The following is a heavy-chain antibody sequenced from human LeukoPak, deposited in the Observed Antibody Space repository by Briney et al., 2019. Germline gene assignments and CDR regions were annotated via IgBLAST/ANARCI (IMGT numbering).Heavy chain of an antibody. D-gene: IGHD6-19*01. CDR1: GYTFSSYD. V-gene: IGHV1-8*01. J-gene: IGHJ1*01. Sequence: GASVKVSCKASGYTFSSYDINWVRQATGQGLAWMGWMNPNSGNTGYAQKFQGRLNMTRNTSIDTAYMELSSLRSDDTAVYYCARRVGSGWPVQHWGQGTLVTVSS. CDR2: MNPNSGNT. CDR3: ARRVGSGWPVQH.